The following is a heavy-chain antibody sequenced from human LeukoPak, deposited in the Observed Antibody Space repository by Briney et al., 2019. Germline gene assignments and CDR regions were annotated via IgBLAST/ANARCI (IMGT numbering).Heavy chain of an antibody. CDR3: VRENYFDY. Sequence: SQTLSLTCTVSGGSISSGAYYWGWIRQHPGKGLEYIGYIYYSGSTYYNPSLKSRVTISVDTSKNQFSLKLSSVTAADTAVYYCVRENYFDYWGQGTLVTVSS. CDR1: GGSISSGAYY. J-gene: IGHJ4*02. V-gene: IGHV4-31*03. CDR2: IYYSGST.